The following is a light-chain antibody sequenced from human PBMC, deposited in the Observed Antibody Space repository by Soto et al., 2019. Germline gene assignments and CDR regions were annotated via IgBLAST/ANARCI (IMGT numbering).Light chain of an antibody. CDR1: ISDVGAYNY. Sequence: QSALTQPASLSGSPGQSITISCTGTISDVGAYNYVSWYQQYPGRAPKVIIFEVRKRPSGVSTRFSGSKSGDTASLTISGLQAEDEADYYCSSYRSSTTFVFGTGTKVTVL. CDR2: EVR. V-gene: IGLV2-14*01. CDR3: SSYRSSTTFV. J-gene: IGLJ1*01.